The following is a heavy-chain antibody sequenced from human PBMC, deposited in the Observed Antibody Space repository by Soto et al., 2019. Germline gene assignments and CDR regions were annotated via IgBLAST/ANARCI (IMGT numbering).Heavy chain of an antibody. J-gene: IGHJ6*02. CDR1: GGSISSSSYY. Sequence: QLQLQESGPGLVKPSETLSLTCTVSGGSISSSSYYWGWIRQPPGKGLEWIGSIYYSGSTYYNPSLKSRVTISVDTSKNQFSLKLSSVTAADTAVYYCARQDNGYSYGSGLGMDVWGQGTTVTVSS. D-gene: IGHD5-18*01. CDR2: IYYSGST. V-gene: IGHV4-39*01. CDR3: ARQDNGYSYGSGLGMDV.